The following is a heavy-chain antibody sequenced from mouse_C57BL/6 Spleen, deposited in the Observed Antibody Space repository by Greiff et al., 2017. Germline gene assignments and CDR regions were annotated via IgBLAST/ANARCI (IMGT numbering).Heavy chain of an antibody. D-gene: IGHD2-4*01. CDR2: ISYDGSN. V-gene: IGHV3-6*01. Sequence: DVHLVESGPGLVKPSQSLSLTCSVTGYSITSGYYWNWIRQFPGNKLEWMGYISYDGSNNYNPSLKNRISITRDTSKNQFFLKLNSVTTEDTATYYCAKAGLRRTFAYWGQGTLVTVSA. J-gene: IGHJ3*01. CDR3: AKAGLRRTFAY. CDR1: GYSITSGYY.